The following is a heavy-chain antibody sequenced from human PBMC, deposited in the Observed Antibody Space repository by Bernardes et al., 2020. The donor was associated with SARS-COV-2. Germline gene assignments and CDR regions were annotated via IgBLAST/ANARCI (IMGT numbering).Heavy chain of an antibody. D-gene: IGHD3-3*01. CDR3: AKTLRFLESLLSYYYGMDV. J-gene: IGHJ6*02. CDR1: GFTFSSYG. Sequence: GGSLRLSCAASGFTFSSYGMHWVRQAPGKGLEWVAFIRYDGSNTYYADSVKGRFTISRDNSKNTLYLQMNSLRAEDTTVYYCAKTLRFLESLLSYYYGMDVWGQGTTVTVSS. V-gene: IGHV3-30*02. CDR2: IRYDGSNT.